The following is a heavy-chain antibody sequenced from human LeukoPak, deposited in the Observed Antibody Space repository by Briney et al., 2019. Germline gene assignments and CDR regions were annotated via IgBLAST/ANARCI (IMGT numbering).Heavy chain of an antibody. J-gene: IGHJ4*02. V-gene: IGHV4-34*01. D-gene: IGHD2-21*01. CDR2: INHSGST. Sequence: SETLSLTCAVYGGSFSGYYWSWIRQPPGKGLEWIGEINHSGSTNYNPSLKSRVTISVDTSKNQFSLKLSSVSAADTAMYYCAYPFMPKRFYSHWGQGTLVTVSS. CDR1: GGSFSGYY. CDR3: AYPFMPKRFYSH.